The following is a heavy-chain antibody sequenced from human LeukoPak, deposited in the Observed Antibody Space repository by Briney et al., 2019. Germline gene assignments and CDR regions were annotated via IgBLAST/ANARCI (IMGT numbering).Heavy chain of an antibody. CDR1: GFTFSSYE. Sequence: GGSLRLSCAASGFTFSSYEMNWVRQAPGKGLEWVSYISSSGSTIYYADSVKGRFTISRDNAKNSLYLQMNSLRAEDTAVYYCARDSEQYYYDSSGYLGYWGQGTLVTVSS. J-gene: IGHJ4*02. CDR2: ISSSGSTI. D-gene: IGHD3-22*01. V-gene: IGHV3-48*03. CDR3: ARDSEQYYYDSSGYLGY.